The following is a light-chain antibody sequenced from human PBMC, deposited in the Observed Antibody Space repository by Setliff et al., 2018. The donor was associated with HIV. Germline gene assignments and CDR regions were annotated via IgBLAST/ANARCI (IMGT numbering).Light chain of an antibody. CDR1: NIGSKT. J-gene: IGLJ1*01. CDR2: YDS. CDR3: QVWDSSSDHPGSV. Sequence: PPSVSVAPGKTARITCGGHNIGSKTVHWYQQKPGQAPVLVIYYDSARPSGIPERFSGSNSGNTATLIISRVEAGDEADYYCQVWDSSSDHPGSVFGTGTKV. V-gene: IGLV3-21*04.